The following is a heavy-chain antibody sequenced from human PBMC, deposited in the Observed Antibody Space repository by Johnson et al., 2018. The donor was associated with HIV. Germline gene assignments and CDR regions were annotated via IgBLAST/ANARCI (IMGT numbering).Heavy chain of an antibody. D-gene: IGHD2-8*02. Sequence: QVQLVESGGGVVQPGRSLRLSCAASGFTFSSYAMHWVRQAPGKGLEWVAVISFDGSHKYYADSVKGRFTISRDNSKNTLYLQMNSLRADDTAVYYCARDEEVMYAMVAFDIWGQGTMLTVSS. CDR2: ISFDGSHK. CDR3: ARDEEVMYAMVAFDI. V-gene: IGHV3-30*04. J-gene: IGHJ3*02. CDR1: GFTFSSYA.